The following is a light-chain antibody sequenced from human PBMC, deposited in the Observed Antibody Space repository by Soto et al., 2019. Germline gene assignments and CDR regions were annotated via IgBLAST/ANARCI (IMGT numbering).Light chain of an antibody. Sequence: SVLTQPASVSGSPGQSITISCTGGSSDIGGYNYVSWFQQHPAKVPKLMIYEFTNRPSGVSNRFSGSKSGSTASLTISGLQAEDEADYYCSSYTSSNTLVFGTGTKVTVL. CDR1: SSDIGGYNY. J-gene: IGLJ1*01. CDR2: EFT. CDR3: SSYTSSNTLV. V-gene: IGLV2-14*01.